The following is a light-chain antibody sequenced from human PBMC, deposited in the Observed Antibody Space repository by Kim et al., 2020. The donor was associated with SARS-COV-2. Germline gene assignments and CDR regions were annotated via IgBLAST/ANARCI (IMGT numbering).Light chain of an antibody. CDR2: GAS. J-gene: IGKJ1*01. V-gene: IGKV3-20*01. CDR1: QNLNSRF. CDR3: QQFGHSPWT. Sequence: CPGKRVTHSCRASQNLNSRFLAWYQQKPGQAPRLLVYGASNRATGIPDRFSGSGSATDFTLTITRLEPEDFAVYFCQQFGHSPWTFGQGTKVDIK.